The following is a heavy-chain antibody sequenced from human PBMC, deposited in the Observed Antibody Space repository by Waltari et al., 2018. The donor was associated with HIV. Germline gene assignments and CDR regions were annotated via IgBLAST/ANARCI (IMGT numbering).Heavy chain of an antibody. V-gene: IGHV3-21*01. D-gene: IGHD3-16*01. J-gene: IGHJ4*02. CDR2: ISRDSRYI. Sequence: DVQLVESGGGLVKPGGSLRLACAGHGFRFSYYSMNWVRQAPGKGLEWVSSISRDSRYIYYADSVKGRFTISRDNARNSLFLQMNSLRADDTAVYYCVRGGEGTYGDYWGQGTLVTVSS. CDR3: VRGGEGTYGDY. CDR1: GFRFSYYS.